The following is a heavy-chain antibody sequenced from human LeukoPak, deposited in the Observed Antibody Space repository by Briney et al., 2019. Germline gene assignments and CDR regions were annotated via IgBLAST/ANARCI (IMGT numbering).Heavy chain of an antibody. CDR2: IYYSGST. V-gene: IGHV4-30-4*08. CDR3: ARERPDRNYYYMDV. J-gene: IGHJ6*03. CDR1: GGSISSGDYY. Sequence: KPSETLSLTCTVSGGSISSGDYYWSWIRQPPGKGLEWIGYIYYSGSTYYNPSLKSRVTISVDTSKNQFSRKLSSVTAADTAVYYCARERPDRNYYYMDVWGKGTTVTVSS.